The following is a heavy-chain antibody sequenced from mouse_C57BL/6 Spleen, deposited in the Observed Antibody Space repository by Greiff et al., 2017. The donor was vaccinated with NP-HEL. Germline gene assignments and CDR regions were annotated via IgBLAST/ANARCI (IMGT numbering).Heavy chain of an antibody. CDR2: INPGSGGT. CDR1: GYAFTNYL. V-gene: IGHV1-54*01. CDR3: ARGRGWYFDV. J-gene: IGHJ1*03. Sequence: QVHVKQSGAELVRPGTSVKVSCKASGYAFTNYLIEWVKQRPGQGLAWIGVINPGSGGTNYTEKFKGKATLTADKSSSTAYMQLSSLTSEDSAVYFCARGRGWYFDVWGTGTTVTVSS.